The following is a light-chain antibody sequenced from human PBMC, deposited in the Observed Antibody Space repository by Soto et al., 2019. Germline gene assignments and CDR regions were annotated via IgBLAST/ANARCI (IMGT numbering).Light chain of an antibody. CDR2: TNN. V-gene: IGLV1-47*01. J-gene: IGLJ3*02. CDR3: AAWDDSLNGQV. Sequence: QSVLTQPPSASGTPGQRVTISCSGSRSNIGRNYVYWYQYLPGTAPKLLIQTNNERPSGVPDRFSGSKSGTSVSLAISGLRSEDEATYYCAAWDDSLNGQVFGGGTKVTVL. CDR1: RSNIGRNY.